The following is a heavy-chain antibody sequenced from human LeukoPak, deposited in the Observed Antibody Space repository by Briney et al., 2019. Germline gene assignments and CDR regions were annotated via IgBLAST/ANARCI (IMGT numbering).Heavy chain of an antibody. CDR3: ACPIAAAGGFDY. J-gene: IGHJ4*02. V-gene: IGHV1-2*02. CDR1: GYTFTGYY. Sequence: ASVKVSCKASGYTFTGYYMHWVRQAPGQGLEWMGWINPNSGGTNYAQKFQGRVTMTRDTSISTAYMELSRLRSDDTAVYYCACPIAAAGGFDYWGQGTLVTVSS. D-gene: IGHD6-13*01. CDR2: INPNSGGT.